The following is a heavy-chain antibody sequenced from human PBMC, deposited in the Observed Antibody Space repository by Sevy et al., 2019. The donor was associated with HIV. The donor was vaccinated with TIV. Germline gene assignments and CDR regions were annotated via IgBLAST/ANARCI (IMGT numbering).Heavy chain of an antibody. CDR3: ARDLPPSATTVAHFDY. V-gene: IGHV3-48*03. D-gene: IGHD4-17*01. CDR2: ISSRGSAT. CDR1: GFIFSSYE. Sequence: GGSLKLSCAASGFIFSSYEMTWVRQAPGKGLEWVSYISSRGSATYYANSVRGRFTIFRDNAENSLYLQMSSLRVEDTAVYYCARDLPPSATTVAHFDYWGQGTLVTVSS. J-gene: IGHJ4*02.